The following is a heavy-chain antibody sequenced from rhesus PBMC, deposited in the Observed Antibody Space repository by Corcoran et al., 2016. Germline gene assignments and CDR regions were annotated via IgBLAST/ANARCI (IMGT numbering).Heavy chain of an antibody. CDR2: ISPYNSNK. CDR3: TREEGGSGWSGFDY. CDR1: GYPFTNYY. J-gene: IGHJ4*01. Sequence: QVQLVPSGAEIKQPGASVKLSCKASGYPFTNYYIHWVRLAPGQGLEWIERISPYNSNKGYAQNCQGRVTITTDTSTSTGYMELSSLRSEDTAVYYCTREEGGSGWSGFDYWGQGVLVTVSS. D-gene: IGHD6S26*01. V-gene: IGHV1-180*01.